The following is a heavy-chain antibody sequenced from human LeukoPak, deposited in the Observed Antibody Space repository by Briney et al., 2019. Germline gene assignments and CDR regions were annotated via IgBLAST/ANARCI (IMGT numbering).Heavy chain of an antibody. CDR1: GFTFSSYG. CDR3: VGPDSQFDC. D-gene: IGHD3-10*01. Sequence: GGSLGLSCAASGFTFSSYGMHWVRQAPGKGLEWVSSISSNSLHIFYADSVKGRFTISRDNAKNSLYLQMNNLRAEDTAVYYCVGPDSQFDCWGQGTLVTVSS. J-gene: IGHJ4*02. CDR2: ISSNSLHI. V-gene: IGHV3-21*01.